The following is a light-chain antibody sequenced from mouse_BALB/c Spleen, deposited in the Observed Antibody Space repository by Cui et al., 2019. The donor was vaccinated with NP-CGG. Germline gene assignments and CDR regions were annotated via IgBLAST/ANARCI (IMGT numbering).Light chain of an antibody. CDR3: ALWYSNHWV. CDR2: GTN. V-gene: IGLV1*01. J-gene: IGLJ1*01. Sequence: QAVVTQESALTPSPGETVTLTCRSSTGAVTTSNYANWVQEKPDHLFTGLIGGTNNRAPGVPARFSCSLIGDKAALTITGAQTEDEATYFCALWYSNHWVFGGGTKLTVL. CDR1: TGAVTTSNY.